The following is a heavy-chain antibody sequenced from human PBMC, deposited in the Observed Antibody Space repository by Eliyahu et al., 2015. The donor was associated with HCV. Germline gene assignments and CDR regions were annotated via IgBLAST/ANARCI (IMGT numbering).Heavy chain of an antibody. D-gene: IGHD2-15*01. Sequence: EVQLVESGGGLSQPGGSLRXSCAAXGFXFXSYWMSWVRQAPGKGLGWVANIKXDGSEKYYVDSVKGRFTISRDNAKNSLYLQMNSLRAEDTAVYYCARVPVRILYLGGWFDPWGQGTRVTVSS. CDR2: IKXDGSEK. CDR3: ARVPVRILYLGGWFDP. J-gene: IGHJ5*02. CDR1: GFXFXSYW. V-gene: IGHV3-7*01.